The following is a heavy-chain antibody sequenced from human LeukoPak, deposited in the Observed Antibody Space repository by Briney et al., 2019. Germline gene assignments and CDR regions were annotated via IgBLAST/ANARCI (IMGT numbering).Heavy chain of an antibody. D-gene: IGHD6-19*01. J-gene: IGHJ4*02. CDR1: GGSISSSSYY. CDR2: IYYSGST. V-gene: IGHV4-39*07. Sequence: SETLSLTCSVSGGSISSSSYYWGWIRQPPGKGLEWIGSIYYSGSTYYNPSLKSRVTISVDTSKNQFSLKLSSVTAADTAVYYCARVKQWLATYWGQGTLVTVSS. CDR3: ARVKQWLATY.